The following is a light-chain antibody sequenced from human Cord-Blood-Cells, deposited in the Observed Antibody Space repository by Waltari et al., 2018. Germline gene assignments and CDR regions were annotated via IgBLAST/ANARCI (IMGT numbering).Light chain of an antibody. CDR3: MQSIQLPWYT. V-gene: IGKV2D-29*02. Sequence: DIVMTQTPLSLSVTPGQPASISCKSSQSLLHSDGKTYLYWYLQKPGQSPQRLIYGVSNRFSGVPDRFSGSGSGTDFTLKISRVEAEDVGVYYCMQSIQLPWYTFGQGTKLEIK. J-gene: IGKJ2*01. CDR1: QSLLHSDGKTY. CDR2: GVS.